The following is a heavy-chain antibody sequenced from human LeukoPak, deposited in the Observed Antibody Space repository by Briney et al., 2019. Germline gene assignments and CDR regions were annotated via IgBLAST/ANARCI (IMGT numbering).Heavy chain of an antibody. J-gene: IGHJ3*02. Sequence: PGGSLRLSCAASGFTVSSNYMSWVRQAPGKGLEWVSVIYSGGGTDYADSVKGRFTISRDNSKNTLYLQMNSLRAEDTAVYYCAGAVGVTAMHNAFDIWGQGTMVTVS. D-gene: IGHD2-21*02. CDR1: GFTVSSNY. V-gene: IGHV3-66*02. CDR2: IYSGGGT. CDR3: AGAVGVTAMHNAFDI.